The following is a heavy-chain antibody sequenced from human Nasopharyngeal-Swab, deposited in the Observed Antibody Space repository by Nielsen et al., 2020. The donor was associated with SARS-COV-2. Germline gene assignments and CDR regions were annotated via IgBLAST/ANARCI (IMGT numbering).Heavy chain of an antibody. CDR1: GFTFSNNA. D-gene: IGHD6-6*01. CDR3: AKVFKGSSSLLFDY. Sequence: GESLKISCAASGFTFSNNAMSWVRQAPGKGLEWVSLIYGDGTNTYYVDSVEGRFIISRDNSKNTLYLQMDSLRAEDTALYYCAKVFKGSSSLLFDYWGQGTLVTVSS. J-gene: IGHJ4*02. V-gene: IGHV3-23*03. CDR2: IYGDGTNT.